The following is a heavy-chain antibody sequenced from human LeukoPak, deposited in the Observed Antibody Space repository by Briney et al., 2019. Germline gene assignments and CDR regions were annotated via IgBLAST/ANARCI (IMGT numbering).Heavy chain of an antibody. CDR3: ARGPSAGYFDY. J-gene: IGHJ4*02. V-gene: IGHV5-51*01. CDR1: GYIFTSYW. CDR2: VYPGDSDT. Sequence: GQSLKISCKGSGYIFTSYWIGWVRQMPGKGLEWMGIVYPGDSDTRYSPSFQGQVTISADKSTRTAYLQWSNLKASGTAMYYCARGPSAGYFDYWGQGTLVTVSS. D-gene: IGHD3-10*01.